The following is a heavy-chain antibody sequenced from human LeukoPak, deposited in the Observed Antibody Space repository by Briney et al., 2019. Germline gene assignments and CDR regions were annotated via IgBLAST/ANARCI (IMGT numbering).Heavy chain of an antibody. D-gene: IGHD3-22*01. CDR3: ASEGTDYYDSSGYYSPGRFDP. CDR1: GFTFSSYW. J-gene: IGHJ5*02. CDR2: INSDGSST. V-gene: IGHV3-74*01. Sequence: GGSLRLSCAASGFTFSSYWMHWVRQAPGKGLVWVSRINSDGSSTSYADSVKGRFTISRDNAKNTLYLQMNSLRAEDTAVYYCASEGTDYYDSSGYYSPGRFDPWGQGTLVTVSS.